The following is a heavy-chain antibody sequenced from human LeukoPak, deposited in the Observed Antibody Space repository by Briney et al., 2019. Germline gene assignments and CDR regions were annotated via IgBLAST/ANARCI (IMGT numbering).Heavy chain of an antibody. D-gene: IGHD6-6*01. CDR2: ISWNSGTI. V-gene: IGHV3-9*01. CDR1: GFTFDDYA. J-gene: IGHJ4*02. CDR3: GRGQPSYSSSIDY. Sequence: GGSLRLSCAASGFTFDDYAMHWVRQAPGKGLEWASHISWNSGTIGYADSVKGRFIISRDNAKNTLYLQMNSLRAEDTAVYYCGRGQPSYSSSIDYWGQGTLVTVSS.